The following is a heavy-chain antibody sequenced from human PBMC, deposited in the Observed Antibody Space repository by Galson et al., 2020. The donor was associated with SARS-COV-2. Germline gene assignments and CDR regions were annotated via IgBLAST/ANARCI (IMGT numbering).Heavy chain of an antibody. J-gene: IGHJ5*02. CDR3: AGCYFDSGNMIFNDFDP. Sequence: TAGSLTLSCIASGFTFSNYRMNWVRQAPGKGLEWISYISSSSSTIYYADSVKGRFTISRDNAKNSLYLQMNSLRDEDTAVYYGAGCYFDSGNMIFNDFDPWGQGALVTVSS. V-gene: IGHV3-48*02. D-gene: IGHD3-10*01. CDR2: ISSSSSTI. CDR1: GFTFSNYR.